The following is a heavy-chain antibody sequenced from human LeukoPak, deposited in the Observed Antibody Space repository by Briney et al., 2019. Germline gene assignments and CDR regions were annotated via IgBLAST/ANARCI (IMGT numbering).Heavy chain of an antibody. CDR3: ARALHSSGYPYDY. Sequence: ASVKVSCKASGYTFTGYYMHWVRQAPGQGLEWMGWISPNSGDTHSAQTFQGRVTMTRDTSISTAYMELSRLKSDDTAVYYCARALHSSGYPYDYWGQGTLVTVSS. V-gene: IGHV1-2*02. J-gene: IGHJ4*02. CDR2: ISPNSGDT. CDR1: GYTFTGYY. D-gene: IGHD3-22*01.